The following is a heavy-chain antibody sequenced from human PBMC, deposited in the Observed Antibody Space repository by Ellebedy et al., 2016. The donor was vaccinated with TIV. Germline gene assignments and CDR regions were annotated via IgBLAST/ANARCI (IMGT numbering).Heavy chain of an antibody. D-gene: IGHD5/OR15-5a*01. J-gene: IGHJ6*02. CDR1: GFTFSSYS. CDR3: AKDRGLRGYYYYGMDV. Sequence: GESLKISXAASGFTFSSYSMNWVRQAPGKGLEWVSSISSSSSYIYYADSVKGRFTISRDNSKNTLYLQMNSLRAEDTAVYYCAKDRGLRGYYYYGMDVWGQGTTVTVSS. CDR2: ISSSSSYI. V-gene: IGHV3-21*01.